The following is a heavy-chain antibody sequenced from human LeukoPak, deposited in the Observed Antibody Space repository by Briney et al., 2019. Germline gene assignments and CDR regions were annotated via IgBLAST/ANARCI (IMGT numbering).Heavy chain of an antibody. J-gene: IGHJ4*02. Sequence: GGSLRLSCAASGFTLSSYAMSWVRQAPGKGLEWVSAISGSGGSTYYADSVKGRFTISRDNSKNTLYLQMNSLRAEDTAVYYCAKDRTLYYYDSSGYYGYWGQGTLVTVSS. CDR2: ISGSGGST. CDR1: GFTLSSYA. D-gene: IGHD3-22*01. V-gene: IGHV3-23*01. CDR3: AKDRTLYYYDSSGYYGY.